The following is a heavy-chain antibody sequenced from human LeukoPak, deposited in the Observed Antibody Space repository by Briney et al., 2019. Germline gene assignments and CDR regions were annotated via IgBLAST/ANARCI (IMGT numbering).Heavy chain of an antibody. CDR3: AIGLGVDFGVVINTYYMDV. CDR1: GGTFSSYA. D-gene: IGHD3-3*01. CDR2: IIPIFGTA. V-gene: IGHV1-69*13. J-gene: IGHJ6*03. Sequence: GASVKVSCKASGGTFSSYAISWVRQAPGQGLEWMGGIIPIFGTANYAQKFQGRVTITADESTSTAYMELSSLRSEDTAVYYCAIGLGVDFGVVINTYYMDVWGKGTTVTVSS.